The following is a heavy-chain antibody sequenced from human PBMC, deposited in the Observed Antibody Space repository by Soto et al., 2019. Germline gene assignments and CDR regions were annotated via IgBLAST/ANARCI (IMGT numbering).Heavy chain of an antibody. J-gene: IGHJ4*02. D-gene: IGHD1-7*01. CDR2: IIPIFGTA. Sequence: ASVKVSCKASGGTFSSYAISWVRQAPGQGLEWMGGIIPIFGTANYAQKFQGRVTITADESTSTAYMEKSSRRSEHAPVYCSAGALGTSQDFDYWGQGTLVTASS. CDR3: AGALGTSQDFDY. CDR1: GGTFSSYA. V-gene: IGHV1-69*13.